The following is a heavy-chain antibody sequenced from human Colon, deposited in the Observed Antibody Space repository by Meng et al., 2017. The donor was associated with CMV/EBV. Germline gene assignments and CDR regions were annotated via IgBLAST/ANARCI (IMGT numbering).Heavy chain of an antibody. J-gene: IGHJ4*02. CDR2: IRYDGTTK. CDR1: GYPLRNYG. V-gene: IGHV3-30*02. CDR3: ARANDLDN. Sequence: GESLKISCAASGYPLRNYGMHWVRQAPGKGLEWVAFIRYDGTTKYYSDSVKGRFTISSDSSKTTVSLQMKGLRGDDTAVYYCARANDLDNWGQGTQVTVSS.